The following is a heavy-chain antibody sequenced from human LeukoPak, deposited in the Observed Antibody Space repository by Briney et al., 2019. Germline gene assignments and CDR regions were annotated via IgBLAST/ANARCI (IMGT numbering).Heavy chain of an antibody. CDR3: ARAKRVRGWFDP. Sequence: PSETLSLTCTVSGGSISSYYWSWIRQPPGKGLEWIGYIYYSGSTNYNPSLKSRVTISVDTSKNQFSLKLSSVTAADTAVHYCARAKRVRGWFDPWGQRTLVTVSS. CDR2: IYYSGST. V-gene: IGHV4-59*01. J-gene: IGHJ5*02. D-gene: IGHD1-1*01. CDR1: GGSISSYY.